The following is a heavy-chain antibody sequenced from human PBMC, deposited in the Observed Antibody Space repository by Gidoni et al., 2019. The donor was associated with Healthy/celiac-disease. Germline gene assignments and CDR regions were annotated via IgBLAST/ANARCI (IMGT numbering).Heavy chain of an antibody. CDR2: IYSSGST. V-gene: IGHV4-61*01. D-gene: IGHD3-10*01. Sequence: SGGSVSSGCYCWSWSRQPPGKGLEWIGYIYSSGSTNYNPSLKSRVTISVDTSKNQFSLKLSSVTAADPAVYYCARDGVSRGGWDYWGQGTLVTVSS. CDR3: ARDGVSRGGWDY. J-gene: IGHJ4*02. CDR1: GGSVSSGCYC.